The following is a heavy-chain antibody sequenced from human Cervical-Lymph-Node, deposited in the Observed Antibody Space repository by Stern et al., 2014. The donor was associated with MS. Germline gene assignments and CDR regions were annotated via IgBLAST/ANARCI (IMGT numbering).Heavy chain of an antibody. D-gene: IGHD2-2*01. CDR1: GFSFTTHW. J-gene: IGHJ3*02. CDR3: AKARYVQALSDAFDI. Sequence: EVQLVQSGAEVKKPGESLKISCEGSGFSFTTHWIAWVRQMPGEGLEWMGIIYPGDSDTRYSPSFQGRVTISADKSISTAYLQWNSLTASDTAMYYCAKARYVQALSDAFDIWGQGTMVTVS. CDR2: IYPGDSDT. V-gene: IGHV5-51*03.